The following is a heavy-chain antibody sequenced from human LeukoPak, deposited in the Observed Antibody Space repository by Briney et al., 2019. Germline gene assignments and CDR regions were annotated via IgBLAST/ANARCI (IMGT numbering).Heavy chain of an antibody. J-gene: IGHJ4*02. CDR1: GGSISSGGYY. D-gene: IGHD5-24*01. Sequence: SETLSLTCTVSGGSISSGGYYWSWIRQHRGKGLEWIGYIYYSGSTYYNPSLKSRVTISVDTSKNQFSLKLSSVTAADTAVYYCARCFAGYNEYYFDYWGQGTLVTVSS. V-gene: IGHV4-31*03. CDR3: ARCFAGYNEYYFDY. CDR2: IYYSGST.